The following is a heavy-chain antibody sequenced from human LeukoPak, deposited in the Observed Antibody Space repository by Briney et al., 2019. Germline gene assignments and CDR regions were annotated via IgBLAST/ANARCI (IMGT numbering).Heavy chain of an antibody. CDR2: IYSGGTT. Sequence: GGSLRLSCAASGFSVRTKYMTWVRQAPGKGLEWVSVIYSGGTTYYADSVKGRFTISRDNSKNTLFLQMSSLRPDDTAAYYCASGTSGDSGSYRAFDYWGQGTPVTVSS. D-gene: IGHD1-26*01. CDR3: ASGTSGDSGSYRAFDY. CDR1: GFSVRTKY. V-gene: IGHV3-66*02. J-gene: IGHJ4*02.